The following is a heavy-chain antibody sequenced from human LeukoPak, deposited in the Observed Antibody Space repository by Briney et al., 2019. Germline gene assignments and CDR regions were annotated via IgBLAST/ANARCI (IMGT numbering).Heavy chain of an antibody. Sequence: SETLSLTCTVSGGSISSSSYYWGWIRQPPGKGLEWIGSIYYSGSTYYNPSLKSRVTISVDTSKNQFSLKLSSVTAADTAVYYCARDLAVAHLGADYWGQGTLVTVSS. D-gene: IGHD6-19*01. CDR1: GGSISSSSYY. CDR3: ARDLAVAHLGADY. V-gene: IGHV4-39*02. CDR2: IYYSGST. J-gene: IGHJ4*02.